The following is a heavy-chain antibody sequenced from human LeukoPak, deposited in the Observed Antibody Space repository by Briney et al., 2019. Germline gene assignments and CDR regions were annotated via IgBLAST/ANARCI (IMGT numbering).Heavy chain of an antibody. CDR3: ARCTASCYANAFDV. Sequence: PVGSLRLSCAASGFTVSTNCMTCVRQAPGKGLEWVSAINGGGDATEYADSVKGRFTISRDNSKKTLYLQMNSLRPEDTAVYYCARCTASCYANAFDVWGQGTLLTVSS. J-gene: IGHJ3*01. V-gene: IGHV3-53*01. D-gene: IGHD2-2*01. CDR1: GFTVSTNC. CDR2: INGGGDAT.